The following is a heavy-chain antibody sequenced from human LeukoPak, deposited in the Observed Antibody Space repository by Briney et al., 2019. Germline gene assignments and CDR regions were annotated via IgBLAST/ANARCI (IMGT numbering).Heavy chain of an antibody. CDR2: IYPGDSDT. V-gene: IGHV5-51*01. J-gene: IGHJ6*02. CDR1: GYSFSTHW. Sequence: PGESLKISCKGSGYSFSTHWIAWVRQMPGKGLEWMGSIYPGDSDTRNSPSFQGQVTISADKSINTAYLQWSSLKASDTAMYYCARLVYGMDVWGQGTTVTVSS. CDR3: ARLVYGMDV.